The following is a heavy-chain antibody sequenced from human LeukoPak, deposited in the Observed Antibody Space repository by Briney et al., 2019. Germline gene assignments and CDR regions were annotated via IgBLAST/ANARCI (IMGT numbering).Heavy chain of an antibody. CDR2: IYYSGST. J-gene: IGHJ4*02. D-gene: IGHD1-26*01. CDR1: DGSISSSNYY. V-gene: IGHV4-39*01. CDR3: ARQSGSYGLLFDY. Sequence: PSETLSLTCTVSDGSISSSNYYWGWIRQPPGKGLEWIGTIYYSGSTYYIPSLKSRLTISIDTSKNQFSLKLSSVTAADTAVYYCARQSGSYGLLFDYWGQGTLVTVSS.